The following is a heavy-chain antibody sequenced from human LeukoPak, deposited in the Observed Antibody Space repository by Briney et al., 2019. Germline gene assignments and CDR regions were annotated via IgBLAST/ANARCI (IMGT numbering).Heavy chain of an antibody. D-gene: IGHD2-15*01. V-gene: IGHV1-24*01. CDR2: FDPEDGET. CDR1: GYTLTELS. Sequence: ASVKVSCKVSGYTLTELSIHWVRQAPGKGLEWMGGFDPEDGETIYAQKFQGTVTMTTDTSTSTAYMELRSLRSDDTAVYYCARDYCGGGCHLGGDGMDVWGQGTTVTVSS. CDR3: ARDYCGGGCHLGGDGMDV. J-gene: IGHJ6*02.